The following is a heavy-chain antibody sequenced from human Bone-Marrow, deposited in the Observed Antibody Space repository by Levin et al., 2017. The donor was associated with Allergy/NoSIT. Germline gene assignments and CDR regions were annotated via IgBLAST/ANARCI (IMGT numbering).Heavy chain of an antibody. V-gene: IGHV1-2*02. CDR3: ARERFLEWLSLDY. J-gene: IGHJ4*02. Sequence: ASVKVSCKASGYTFTGYYMHWVRQAPGQGLEWMGWINPNSGGTNYAQKFQGRVTMTRDTSISTAYMELSRLRSDDTAVYYCARERFLEWLSLDYWGQGTLVTVSS. CDR2: INPNSGGT. D-gene: IGHD3-3*01. CDR1: GYTFTGYY.